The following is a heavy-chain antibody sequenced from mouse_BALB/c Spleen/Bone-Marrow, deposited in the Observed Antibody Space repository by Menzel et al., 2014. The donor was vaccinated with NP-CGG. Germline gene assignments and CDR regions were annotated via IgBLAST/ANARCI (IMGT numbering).Heavy chain of an antibody. CDR3: ARGGISVDY. CDR1: GYVFSTYW. V-gene: IGHV1-80*01. CDR2: IYPGDGDT. Sequence: QVQLQQSGAELVRPGSSVKISCESSGYVFSTYWINWGKQRPGQGLEWIGQIYPGDGDTDYNGKFKDKATLTADKSSNTAYMQLSSLTSEASAVYFCARGGISVDYWGQGTTLTVSS. J-gene: IGHJ2*01.